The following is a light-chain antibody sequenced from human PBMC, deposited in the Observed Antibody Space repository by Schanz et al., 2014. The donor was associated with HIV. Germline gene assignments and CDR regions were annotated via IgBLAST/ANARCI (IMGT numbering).Light chain of an antibody. CDR3: QQYSDWPPST. V-gene: IGKV3-15*01. Sequence: ETVLTQSPGSLSLSPGERATLSCRASQSLGGSQLAWYQHKPGQAPRLLIYGAFTRATGIPVRFSGRGSGTEFTLTISGLQSEDFALYYCQQYSDWPPSTFGQGTKVEIK. CDR2: GAF. J-gene: IGKJ2*01. CDR1: QSLGGS.